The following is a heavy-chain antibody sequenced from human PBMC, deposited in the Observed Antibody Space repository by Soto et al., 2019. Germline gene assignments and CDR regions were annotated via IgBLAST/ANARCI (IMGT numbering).Heavy chain of an antibody. Sequence: QVQLQQWGAGLVKPSETLSLTCGVNGGSFSGYSWTWIRQPPGKGLEWIGEINPSGGTKYTPSLESRVSISLDSSRTQFSLKLTSVTSADTAVYYCARASMIYGVVALSNWFDPWGQGTLVTVSS. CDR2: INPSGGT. D-gene: IGHD3-3*01. J-gene: IGHJ5*02. V-gene: IGHV4-34*01. CDR1: GGSFSGYS. CDR3: ARASMIYGVVALSNWFDP.